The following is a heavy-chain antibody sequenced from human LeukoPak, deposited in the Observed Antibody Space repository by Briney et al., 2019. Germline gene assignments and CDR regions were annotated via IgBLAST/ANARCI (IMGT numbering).Heavy chain of an antibody. CDR1: GGSFSGYY. Sequence: SSETLSLTCAVYGGSFSGYYWSWIRQPPGKGLEWIGEINHSGSTNYNPSLKSRVPISVNTSKDQFSLKRSSVTAADTAVYYCARGKGRVLSRVREYYYYGMDVWGQGTTVTVSS. CDR3: ARGKGRVLSRVREYYYYGMDV. V-gene: IGHV4-34*01. D-gene: IGHD3-16*02. CDR2: INHSGST. J-gene: IGHJ6*02.